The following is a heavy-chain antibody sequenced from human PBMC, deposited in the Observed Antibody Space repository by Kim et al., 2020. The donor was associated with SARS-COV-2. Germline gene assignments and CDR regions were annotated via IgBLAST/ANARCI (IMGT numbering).Heavy chain of an antibody. Sequence: ASVKVSCKASCYTFTSYGISWVRQAPGQGLEWMGWISAYNGNTNYAQKLQGRVTMTTDTSTSTAYMELRSLRSDDTAVYYCARDRTLIAAAGDFDYWGQGTLVTVSS. D-gene: IGHD6-13*01. CDR3: ARDRTLIAAAGDFDY. V-gene: IGHV1-18*01. J-gene: IGHJ4*02. CDR2: ISAYNGNT. CDR1: CYTFTSYG.